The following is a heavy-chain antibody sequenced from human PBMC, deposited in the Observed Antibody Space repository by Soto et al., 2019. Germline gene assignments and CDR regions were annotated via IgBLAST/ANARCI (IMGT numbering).Heavy chain of an antibody. CDR2: ISGSGGDT. CDR1: GFTFTSYA. CDR3: AKHDFWTIYKTGLDS. V-gene: IGHV3-23*01. Sequence: EVQLLESGGGLVQPGGSLRLSCSASGFTFTSYAMSWVRQAPGKGLEWVSGISGSGGDTKSADSVKGRFTISRDNFKNMLYLQMNTLRAEDTAVYYCAKHDFWTIYKTGLDSWGQGTLVTVSS. J-gene: IGHJ4*02. D-gene: IGHD3-3*01.